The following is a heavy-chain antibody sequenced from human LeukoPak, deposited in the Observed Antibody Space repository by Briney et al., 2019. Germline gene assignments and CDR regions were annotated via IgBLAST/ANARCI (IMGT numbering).Heavy chain of an antibody. D-gene: IGHD3-10*01. CDR2: IYSDGTI. V-gene: IGHV4-61*02. J-gene: IGHJ5*02. Sequence: SETLSLTCTVSGGSISSGSYSWNWIRRPAGKGLEWIVRIYSDGTITYNPSRHSRVNMSIEKSKNQLSLKLNFVNAAETAVYYCARASGNTGDVQFDPWGQGTLVTVSS. CDR1: GGSISSGSYS. CDR3: ARASGNTGDVQFDP.